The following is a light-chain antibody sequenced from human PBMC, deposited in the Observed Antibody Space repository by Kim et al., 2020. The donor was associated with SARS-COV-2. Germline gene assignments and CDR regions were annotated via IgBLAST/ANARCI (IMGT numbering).Light chain of an antibody. CDR1: QGIRNE. CDR3: LHDYKYPRT. Sequence: ASVGDRVTINCRASQGIRNELGWYEEKPGKAPKLPIYAAYRLQSGVQSRFSGSGSCSDFTLTISSLQPEDFATYYCLHDYKYPRTLGQGTKGEIK. J-gene: IGKJ1*01. V-gene: IGKV1-6*01. CDR2: AAY.